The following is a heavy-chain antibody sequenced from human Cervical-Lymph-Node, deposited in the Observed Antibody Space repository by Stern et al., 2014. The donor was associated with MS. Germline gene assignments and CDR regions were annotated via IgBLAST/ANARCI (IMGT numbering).Heavy chain of an antibody. V-gene: IGHV4-4*02. CDR2: NYHLGST. D-gene: IGHD2/OR15-2a*01. CDR3: ARQHCTTINCENYYFDY. CDR1: GDSITSNNW. Sequence: QMQLVASGPGLVKPSGTLSLTCAVSGDSITSNNWWSLVRQSPWNGLAWIGENYHLGSTNYSPSLQSRVTISADKSKNQFSLRLDSVTAADTALYYCARQHCTTINCENYYFDYWGQGSLVTVSS. J-gene: IGHJ4*02.